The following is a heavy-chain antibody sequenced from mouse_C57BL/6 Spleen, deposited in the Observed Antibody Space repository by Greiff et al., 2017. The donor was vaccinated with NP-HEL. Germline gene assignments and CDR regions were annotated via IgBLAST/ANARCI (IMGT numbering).Heavy chain of an antibody. D-gene: IGHD2-4*01. J-gene: IGHJ2*01. CDR1: GYAFTNYL. Sequence: QVQLKESGAELVRPGPSVKVSCKASGYAFTNYLIEWVKQRPGQGLEWIGVINPGSGGTNYNEKFKGKATLTADKSSSTAYMQLSSLTSEDSAVYFCATYDYDGMQDYWGQGTTLTVSS. CDR2: INPGSGGT. CDR3: ATYDYDGMQDY. V-gene: IGHV1-54*01.